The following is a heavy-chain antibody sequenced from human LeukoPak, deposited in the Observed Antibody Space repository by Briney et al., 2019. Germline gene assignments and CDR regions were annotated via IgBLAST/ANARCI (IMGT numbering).Heavy chain of an antibody. D-gene: IGHD2-21*01. CDR3: TKDTFGDRDY. Sequence: GGSLRLSCAASGFTFSSYAMSWVRQAPGKGLEWVSAISGSTGSTYYADSVKGRFTISRDNAKNTLYLQMNSLRVEDTALYYCTKDTFGDRDYWGQGTLVTVSS. V-gene: IGHV3-23*01. CDR1: GFTFSSYA. J-gene: IGHJ4*02. CDR2: ISGSTGST.